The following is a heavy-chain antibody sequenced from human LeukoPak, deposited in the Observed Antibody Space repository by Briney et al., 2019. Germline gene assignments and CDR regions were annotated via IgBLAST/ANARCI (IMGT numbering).Heavy chain of an antibody. CDR1: GYTFTSYY. V-gene: IGHV1-46*03. CDR3: ARRGIAAAGLCAFDI. J-gene: IGHJ3*02. Sequence: GASVKVSCKASGYTFTSYYMHWVRQAPGQGLEWMGRINPSGGSTSYAQKFQGRVTMTRDTSTSTVYMELSSLRSEDTAVYYCARRGIAAAGLCAFDIWGQGTMVTVSS. D-gene: IGHD6-13*01. CDR2: INPSGGST.